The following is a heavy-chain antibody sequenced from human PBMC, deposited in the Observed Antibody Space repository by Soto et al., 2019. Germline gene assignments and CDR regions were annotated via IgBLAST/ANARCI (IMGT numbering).Heavy chain of an antibody. Sequence: PSLKVSCKASGYTFTSSGIIWVRQAPVQVRELMGWISAYNGNTNYAQKLQGRVTMTTDTSTSTAYMELRSLRSDDTAVYYCARDLGYYDSSDNYYYYGMDVWGQGTTVTVSS. V-gene: IGHV1-18*04. CDR3: ARDLGYYDSSDNYYYYGMDV. CDR1: GYTFTSSG. D-gene: IGHD3-22*01. CDR2: ISAYNGNT. J-gene: IGHJ6*02.